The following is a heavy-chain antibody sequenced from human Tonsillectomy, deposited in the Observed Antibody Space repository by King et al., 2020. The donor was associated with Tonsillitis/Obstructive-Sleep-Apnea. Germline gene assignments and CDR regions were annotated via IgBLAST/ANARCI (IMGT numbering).Heavy chain of an antibody. V-gene: IGHV4-39*01. Sequence: QLQESGPGLVKPSETLSLTCTVSGGSISSSSYYWGWIRQPPGKGLEWIGSIYYSGSTYYNPSLKSRVTISVDTSKNQFSLKLSSVTAADTAVYYCARGVLEWLLLDYWGQGTLVTVSS. CDR1: GGSISSSSYY. CDR3: ARGVLEWLLLDY. D-gene: IGHD3-3*01. CDR2: IYYSGST. J-gene: IGHJ4*02.